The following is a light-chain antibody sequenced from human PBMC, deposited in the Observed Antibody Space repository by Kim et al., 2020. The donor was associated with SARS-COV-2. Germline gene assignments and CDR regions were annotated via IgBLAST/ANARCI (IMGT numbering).Light chain of an antibody. CDR3: QQYNEWPPIT. Sequence: EIVMTQSPATLSVSPGERATLSCRASQSVNDNLAWYQQKVGQTPRLLIYGASTRAPGIPARFSGSGSGTEFTLTVSSLQSEDFAVYYCQQYNEWPPITFGQGTRLEIK. J-gene: IGKJ5*01. V-gene: IGKV3-15*01. CDR1: QSVNDN. CDR2: GAS.